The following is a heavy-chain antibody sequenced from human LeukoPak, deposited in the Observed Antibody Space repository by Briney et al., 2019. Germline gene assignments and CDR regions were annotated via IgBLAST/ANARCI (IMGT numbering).Heavy chain of an antibody. D-gene: IGHD6-13*01. J-gene: IGHJ4*02. CDR2: INPNSGGT. CDR3: ARDLYSSSWFWPFDY. CDR1: GYTFTSYY. Sequence: ASVKVSCKASGYTFTSYYMHWVRQAPGQGLEWMVWINPNSGGTNYAQKFQGRVTMTRDTSISTAYMELSRLRSDDTAVYYCARDLYSSSWFWPFDYWGQGTLVTVSS. V-gene: IGHV1-2*02.